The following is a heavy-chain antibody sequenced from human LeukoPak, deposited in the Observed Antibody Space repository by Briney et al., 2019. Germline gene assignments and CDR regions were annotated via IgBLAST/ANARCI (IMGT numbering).Heavy chain of an antibody. D-gene: IGHD2-8*02. CDR1: GGSISGYY. Sequence: PSETLSLTCSISGGSISGYYWSWIRQLPGERLEWIGFVYHNGRTTYNPSLESRVTISVDTSRNQVSLNLRFVTAADTALYFCARRRAESSGPSFYYFYMDVWSKGTTVSVSS. CDR2: VYHNGRT. CDR3: ARRRAESSGPSFYYFYMDV. V-gene: IGHV4-59*01. J-gene: IGHJ6*03.